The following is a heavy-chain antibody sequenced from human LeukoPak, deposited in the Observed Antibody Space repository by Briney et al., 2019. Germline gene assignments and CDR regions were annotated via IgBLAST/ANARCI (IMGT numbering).Heavy chain of an antibody. CDR3: ARDWCSGDCSSYPFDY. J-gene: IGHJ4*02. Sequence: ASVKVSCKASGYTFTSYGISWVRQAPGQGLEWMGWISAYNGNTNYAQKLQGRVTMTTDTSTSTAYMELRSLRSDDTAVYYCARDWCSGDCSSYPFDYWGRGTLVTVSS. CDR2: ISAYNGNT. D-gene: IGHD2-2*01. CDR1: GYTFTSYG. V-gene: IGHV1-18*01.